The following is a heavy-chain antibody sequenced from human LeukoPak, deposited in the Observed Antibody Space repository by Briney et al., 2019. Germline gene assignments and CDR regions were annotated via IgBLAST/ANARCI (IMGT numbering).Heavy chain of an antibody. D-gene: IGHD3-10*01. V-gene: IGHV3-30*04. CDR1: GFTFSSYA. J-gene: IGHJ4*02. CDR3: AREGGSSGSYFFDY. CDR2: ISYDGSNK. Sequence: GGSLRLSCAASGFTFSSYAMHWVRQAPGKGLEWVAVISYDGSNKYYAGSVKGRFTISRDNSKNTLYLQMNSLRAEDTAVYYCAREGGSSGSYFFDYWGQGTLVTVSS.